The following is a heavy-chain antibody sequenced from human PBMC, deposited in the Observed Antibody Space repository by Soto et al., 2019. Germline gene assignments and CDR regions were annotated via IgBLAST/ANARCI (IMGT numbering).Heavy chain of an antibody. CDR2: INAGNGYT. Sequence: QVQLVQSGAEVKKPGASVKVSCKASGYTFTTYAMHWVRQAPGQRLEWMGWINAGNGYTKYSQKFQGRVTITRDTSASTVCRELSSLRSEDTAVYYCARDRPLVVVAATQGWFDPWGQGTLVTVSS. D-gene: IGHD2-15*01. CDR3: ARDRPLVVVAATQGWFDP. V-gene: IGHV1-3*01. CDR1: GYTFTTYA. J-gene: IGHJ5*02.